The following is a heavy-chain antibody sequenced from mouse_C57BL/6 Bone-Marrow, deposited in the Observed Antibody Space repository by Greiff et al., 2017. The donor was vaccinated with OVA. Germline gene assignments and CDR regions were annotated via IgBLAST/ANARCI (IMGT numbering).Heavy chain of an antibody. CDR1: GYTFTDYN. D-gene: IGHD1-1*01. J-gene: IGHJ2*01. CDR2: INPNNGGT. CDR3: ARGPYGSSSNYFDY. Sequence: EVKLMESGPELVKPGASVKIPCKASGYTFTDYNMDWVKQSHGKSLEWIGDINPNNGGTIYNQKFKGKATLTVDKSSSTAYMELRSLTSEDTAVYYCARGPYGSSSNYFDYWGQGTTLTVSS. V-gene: IGHV1-18*01.